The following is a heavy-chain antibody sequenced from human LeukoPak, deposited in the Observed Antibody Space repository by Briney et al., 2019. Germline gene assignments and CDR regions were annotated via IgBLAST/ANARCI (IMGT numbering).Heavy chain of an antibody. D-gene: IGHD4-17*01. Sequence: GGSLRLSCLASGFTFDTFGMYWARQAPGKGLEWVAVIWHDGSNKYYTDSVKGRFTISRDNSKNTLYLQMNSLRAEDTAVYYCARGGYFGDYVGYWGQGTLVTVSS. V-gene: IGHV3-33*07. CDR2: IWHDGSNK. CDR1: GFTFDTFG. CDR3: ARGGYFGDYVGY. J-gene: IGHJ4*02.